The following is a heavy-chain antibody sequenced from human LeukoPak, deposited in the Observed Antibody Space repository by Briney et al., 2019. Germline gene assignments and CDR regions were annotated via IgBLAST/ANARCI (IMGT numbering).Heavy chain of an antibody. J-gene: IGHJ4*02. CDR1: GGSITSYY. CDR2: IHYSGST. CDR3: ARVRTDTAMVLNFDY. D-gene: IGHD5-18*01. Sequence: SETLSLTCTVSGGSITSYYWSWMRQSPGKGLEWIGYIHYSGSTNYNPSLKSRVTISLDTSKKQFSLRLSSVTAADTAVYYCARVRTDTAMVLNFDYWGQGTLVTVSS. V-gene: IGHV4-59*08.